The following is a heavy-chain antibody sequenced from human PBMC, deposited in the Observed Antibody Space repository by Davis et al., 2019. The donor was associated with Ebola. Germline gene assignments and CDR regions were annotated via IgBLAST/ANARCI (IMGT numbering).Heavy chain of an antibody. CDR2: ISGYNGKT. D-gene: IGHD1-26*01. Sequence: AASVKVSCKASGYTFSSYGISWVRQAPGQGLEWMGWISGYNGKTNYKEKFQGRVTMMTDTSTSTAYMELRSLRSDDTAVYFCARTSIVGTTTTASDIWGQGTKVTVSS. CDR1: GYTFSSYG. CDR3: ARTSIVGTTTTASDI. V-gene: IGHV1-18*04. J-gene: IGHJ3*02.